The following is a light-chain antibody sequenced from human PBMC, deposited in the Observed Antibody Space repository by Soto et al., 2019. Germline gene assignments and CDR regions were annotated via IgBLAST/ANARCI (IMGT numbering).Light chain of an antibody. Sequence: EIVMTQSPATLSVSPGETATLSCWASQSVSSNLAWYQQKPGQAPRLLIYGASTRATDIPARFSGSGSGTEFTLTISSLQSEDFAVYYCQQYGSSPMYTFGQGTKLEIK. CDR3: QQYGSSPMYT. CDR2: GAS. J-gene: IGKJ2*01. V-gene: IGKV3-15*01. CDR1: QSVSSN.